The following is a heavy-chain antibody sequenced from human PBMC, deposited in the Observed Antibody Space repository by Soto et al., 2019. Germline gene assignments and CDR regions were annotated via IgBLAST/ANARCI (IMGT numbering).Heavy chain of an antibody. Sequence: PSETLSLTCAVYGGSFGGYYWSLIRQSPGRGLEWIGEINHSGSANYNPSLKIRVTISVDTSKNQFSLKLSSVTAADTAVYYCATTQSGGPRIAARHYYYYGMEVWGQGTPVTVSS. CDR2: INHSGSA. CDR3: ATTQSGGPRIAARHYYYYGMEV. V-gene: IGHV4-34*01. J-gene: IGHJ6*02. CDR1: GGSFGGYY. D-gene: IGHD6-6*01.